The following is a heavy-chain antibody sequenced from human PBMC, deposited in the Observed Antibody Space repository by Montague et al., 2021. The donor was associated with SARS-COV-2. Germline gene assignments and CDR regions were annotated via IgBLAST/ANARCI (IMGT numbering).Heavy chain of an antibody. Sequence: SETLSLTCTVSGDSISNYYWSWIRQPPGKGLEWIGSIYYSGSTYYNPSLKSRVTISVDTSKNQFSLKLSSVTAADTAVYYCAGSPPGIAAAGTVAAFDIWGQGTMVTVSS. CDR1: GDSISNYY. J-gene: IGHJ3*02. CDR3: AGSPPGIAAAGTVAAFDI. CDR2: IYYSGST. V-gene: IGHV4-59*05. D-gene: IGHD6-13*01.